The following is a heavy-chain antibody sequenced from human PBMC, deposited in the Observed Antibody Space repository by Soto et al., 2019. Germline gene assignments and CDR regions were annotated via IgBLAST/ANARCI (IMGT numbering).Heavy chain of an antibody. CDR1: GYTFTSYY. V-gene: IGHV1-46*01. CDR2: INPSGGST. J-gene: IGHJ6*02. D-gene: IGHD6-6*01. CDR3: ARSRIAARLSDYYYGMDV. Sequence: ASVKVSCKASGYTFTSYYMHWVRQAPGQGLEWMGIINPSGGSTSYAQKFQGRVTMTRDTSTSTVYVELSSLRSEDTAVYYCARSRIAARLSDYYYGMDVWGQGTTVTVSS.